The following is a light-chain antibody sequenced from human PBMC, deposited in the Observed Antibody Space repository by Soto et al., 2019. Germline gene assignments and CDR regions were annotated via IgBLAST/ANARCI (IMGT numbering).Light chain of an antibody. CDR1: QSVNSN. J-gene: IGKJ5*01. V-gene: IGKV3-15*01. CDR3: QPYNNWPPIT. Sequence: EIVLTQSPGTLSLSPGERATLSCRASQSVNSNLAWYQQKPGQAPRLLIYGASTRATGIPARFSGSGSGTEFTLTISSLQSEDFAVYYCQPYNNWPPITFGQGTRLEIK. CDR2: GAS.